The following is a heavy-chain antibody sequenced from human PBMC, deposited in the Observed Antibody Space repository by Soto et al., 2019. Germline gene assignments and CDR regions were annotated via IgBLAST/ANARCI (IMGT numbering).Heavy chain of an antibody. CDR2: IYHSGST. CDR3: ARDIAVAGKDY. Sequence: SETLSLTCAVSGGSISSSNLWSWVRQPPGRGLEWIGEIYHSGSTNYNPSLKSRVTISVDKSKNQFSLKLSSVTAADTAVYYCARDIAVAGKDYWGQGTLVTVSS. D-gene: IGHD6-19*01. CDR1: GGSISSSNL. J-gene: IGHJ4*02. V-gene: IGHV4-4*02.